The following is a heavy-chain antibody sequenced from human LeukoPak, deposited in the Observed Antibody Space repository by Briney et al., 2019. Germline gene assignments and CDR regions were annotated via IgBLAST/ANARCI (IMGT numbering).Heavy chain of an antibody. J-gene: IGHJ4*02. Sequence: SQTLSLTCAISGDSESSMSAVWNWIRQSPSRGLEWLGRTYYRSKWYNDYAVSVRSRITINPDISKNQFSLQLNSVTPEDTAVNYCARSGGGGRSFLYWGQGTLVTVSS. D-gene: IGHD2-15*01. CDR3: ARSGGGGRSFLY. CDR1: GDSESSMSAV. CDR2: TYYRSKWYN. V-gene: IGHV6-1*01.